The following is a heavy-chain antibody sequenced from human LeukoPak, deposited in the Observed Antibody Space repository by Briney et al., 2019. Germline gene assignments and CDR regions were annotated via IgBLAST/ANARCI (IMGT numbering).Heavy chain of an antibody. D-gene: IGHD6-19*01. CDR3: AKDIRPSGWYGIAFDY. Sequence: GRSLRLSCAASGFTFDDYAMPWVRQAPGKGLEWVSGISWNSGSIGYADSVEGRFTISGDNAKNSLYLQMNSLRAEDTALYYCAKDIRPSGWYGIAFDYWGQGTLVTVSS. CDR1: GFTFDDYA. V-gene: IGHV3-9*01. J-gene: IGHJ4*02. CDR2: ISWNSGSI.